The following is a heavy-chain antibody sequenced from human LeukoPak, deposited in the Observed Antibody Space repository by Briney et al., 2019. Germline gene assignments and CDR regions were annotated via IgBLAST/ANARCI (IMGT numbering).Heavy chain of an antibody. D-gene: IGHD3-22*01. CDR1: GFTFGDYA. V-gene: IGHV3-49*03. J-gene: IGHJ6*02. CDR2: IRSKAYGGTT. CDR3: TRAYGSSGFLHYFGMDV. Sequence: GRSLRLSCTAPGFTFGDYAMSWFRQAPGKGLEWVGFIRSKAYGGTTEYAASVRGRFTISRDDSKAFAYLQMNSLKTEDTAVYYCTRAYGSSGFLHYFGMDVWGQGTTVAVSS.